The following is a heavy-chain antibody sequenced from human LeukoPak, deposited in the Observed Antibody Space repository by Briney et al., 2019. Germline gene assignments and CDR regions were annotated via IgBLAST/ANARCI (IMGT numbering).Heavy chain of an antibody. J-gene: IGHJ4*02. D-gene: IGHD6-19*01. Sequence: SETLSLTCTVSGGSLSSYYWSWLRQPPGKGQEGIGYIYYSGSTNYNPSLKSRVTISVDTSKNQFSLKLSSVTAADTAVYYCARERVGSGWYYFDYWGQGTLVTVSS. CDR1: GGSLSSYY. CDR2: IYYSGST. V-gene: IGHV4-59*12. CDR3: ARERVGSGWYYFDY.